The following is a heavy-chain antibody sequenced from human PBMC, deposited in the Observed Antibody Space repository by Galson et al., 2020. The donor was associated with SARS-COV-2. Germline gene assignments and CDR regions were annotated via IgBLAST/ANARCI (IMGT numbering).Heavy chain of an antibody. D-gene: IGHD3-22*01. J-gene: IGHJ4*02. CDR1: GFTFSSYG. V-gene: IGHV3-30*18. CDR2: ISYDGSNK. CDR3: AKDPIYYYDRSGYYYFDY. Sequence: GGSLRLSCAAYGFTFSSYGMHWVRQAPGKGLEWVAVISYDGSNKYYADSVKGRFTISRDNSKNTLYLQMNSLRAEDTAVYYCAKDPIYYYDRSGYYYFDYWGQGTLVTVSS.